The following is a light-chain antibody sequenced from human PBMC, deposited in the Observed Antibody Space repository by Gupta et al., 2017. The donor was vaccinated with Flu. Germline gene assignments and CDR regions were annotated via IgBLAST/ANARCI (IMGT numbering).Light chain of an antibody. CDR3: QVWDSSSDDVV. CDR1: NIGSKS. V-gene: IGLV3-21*02. Sequence: SYVLTQPPSVSVAPGQTARITCGGNNIGSKSVLWYQQKPGQAPVLAVYDDNDRPSGIPERFSGSNSGNTATLTISRVEAGDEADYYCQVWDSSSDDVVFGGGTKLTVL. CDR2: DDN. J-gene: IGLJ2*01.